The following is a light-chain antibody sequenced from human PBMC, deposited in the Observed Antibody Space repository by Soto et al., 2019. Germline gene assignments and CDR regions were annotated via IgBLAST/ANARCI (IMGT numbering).Light chain of an antibody. CDR1: QSVSSD. CDR3: QQCRNWPYT. J-gene: IGKJ2*01. Sequence: ETVMTQSPATLSVSAGDRVTLSCRASQSVSSDLAWYQQKSGQAPRLLIFGASTRAPGIPARFSGSGTGTEFTLTISSLQSEDFAVYYCQQCRNWPYTFGQGTKLEIK. CDR2: GAS. V-gene: IGKV3-15*01.